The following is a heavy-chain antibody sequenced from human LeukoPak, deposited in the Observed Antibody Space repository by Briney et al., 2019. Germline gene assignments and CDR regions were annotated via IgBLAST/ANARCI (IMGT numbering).Heavy chain of an antibody. D-gene: IGHD3-9*01. CDR3: AKDTVLKILPRKYYYYYGMDV. CDR1: GFTFSNYA. CDR2: ISYDGSNK. J-gene: IGHJ6*02. V-gene: IGHV3-30*18. Sequence: GGSLRLSCAASGFTFSNYAMSWVRQAPGKGLEWVAVISYDGSNKYYADSVKGRFTISRDNSKNTLYLQMNSLRAEDTAVYYCAKDTVLKILPRKYYYYYGMDVWGQGTTVTVSS.